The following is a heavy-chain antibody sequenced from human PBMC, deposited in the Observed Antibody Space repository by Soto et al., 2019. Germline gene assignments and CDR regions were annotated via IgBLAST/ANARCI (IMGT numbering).Heavy chain of an antibody. CDR3: ARGRKYSSGWYYFDY. Sequence: ASVKVSCKASGYTFTSYGISWVRQAPGQGLEWMGWISAYNGNTNYAQKLQGRVTMTTDTSTSTAYKEQRSLKSDDTAVYYCARGRKYSSGWYYFDYWGQGTLVTVSS. CDR1: GYTFTSYG. J-gene: IGHJ4*02. CDR2: ISAYNGNT. D-gene: IGHD6-19*01. V-gene: IGHV1-18*01.